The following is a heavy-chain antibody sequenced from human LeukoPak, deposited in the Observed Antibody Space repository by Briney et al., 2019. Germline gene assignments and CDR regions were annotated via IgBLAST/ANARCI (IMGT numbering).Heavy chain of an antibody. CDR2: IHYSGST. CDR3: ARASRIIITFGGAAYFDY. J-gene: IGHJ4*02. Sequence: SETLSLTCSVSGASISSGGYYWSWIRQLPGKGLEWIGYIHYSGSTYYNPPLKSRVTISVDTSKNQFSLKLSSVTAADTAVYYCARASRIIITFGGAAYFDYWGQGALVTVSS. V-gene: IGHV4-31*03. CDR1: GASISSGGYY. D-gene: IGHD3-16*01.